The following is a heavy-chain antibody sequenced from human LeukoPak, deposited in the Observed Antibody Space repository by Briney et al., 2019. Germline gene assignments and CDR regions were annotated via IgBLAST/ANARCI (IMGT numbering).Heavy chain of an antibody. CDR1: GGSISSYY. CDR2: IYYSGST. D-gene: IGHD3-22*01. V-gene: IGHV4-59*01. J-gene: IGHJ4*02. CDR3: ARVTGYMIEDYFDY. Sequence: SETLSLTCTVSGGSISSYYWSWIRQPPGKGLEWIGYIYYSGSTNYNSSLKSRVTISVDTSKNQSSLRLSSVTAADTAVYYCARVTGYMIEDYFDYWGQGTLVTVSS.